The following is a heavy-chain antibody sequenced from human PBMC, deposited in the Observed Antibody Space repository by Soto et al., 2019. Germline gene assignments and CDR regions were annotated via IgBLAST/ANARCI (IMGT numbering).Heavy chain of an antibody. D-gene: IGHD3-22*01. CDR2: ISGGGGTT. CDR3: AKHIDSSGHTVPRYFDY. CDR1: GFTFSSYA. Sequence: PGGSLRLSCEASGFTFSSYAMSWVRQAPGKGLEWVSTISGGGGTTYYADSVRGRFTISRDNSKNTLFLQMSSLRAEDAAVYYCAKHIDSSGHTVPRYFDYWGQGTPVTVSS. V-gene: IGHV3-23*01. J-gene: IGHJ4*02.